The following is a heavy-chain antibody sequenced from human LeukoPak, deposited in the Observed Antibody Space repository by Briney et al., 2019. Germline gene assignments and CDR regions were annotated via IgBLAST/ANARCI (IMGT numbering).Heavy chain of an antibody. CDR2: ISGSGGST. CDR3: AKGNTMIVVVSDY. Sequence: GGSLRLSCAASGFTFSSYAMSWVRQAPGKGLEWVSAISGSGGSTYYAASVKGRFTISRDNSKNTLYLQMNSLRAEDTAVYYCAKGNTMIVVVSDYWGQGTLVTVSS. D-gene: IGHD3-22*01. CDR1: GFTFSSYA. V-gene: IGHV3-23*01. J-gene: IGHJ4*02.